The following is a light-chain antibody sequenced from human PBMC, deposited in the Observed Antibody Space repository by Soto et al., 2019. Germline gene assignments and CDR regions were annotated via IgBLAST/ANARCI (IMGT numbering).Light chain of an antibody. V-gene: IGLV1-47*01. CDR1: SSNIGSNY. CDR3: AAWDDSLSAVV. Sequence: QSVLTQPPSASGTPGQRVTISCSGSSSNIGSNYVYWYQQLPGTAPKLLIYRNNQRPSGVPDRFSGSKSGTSASLAISGLRSEDEADYYCAAWDDSLSAVVFGGGTKVPVL. CDR2: RNN. J-gene: IGLJ2*01.